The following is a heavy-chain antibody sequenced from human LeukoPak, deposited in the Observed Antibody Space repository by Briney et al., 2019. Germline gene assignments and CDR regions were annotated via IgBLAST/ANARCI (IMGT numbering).Heavy chain of an antibody. Sequence: GGSLRLSCAASGFPFSSFAMSWVRQAPGKGLEWVSAISGSGGSTYYADSVKGRFTISRDNSKNTLYLQMNSLRVEDTAVYYCAKVLPSSITMVRGVNFDYWGQGTLVTVSS. CDR3: AKVLPSSITMVRGVNFDY. CDR1: GFPFSSFA. V-gene: IGHV3-23*01. D-gene: IGHD3-10*01. J-gene: IGHJ4*02. CDR2: ISGSGGST.